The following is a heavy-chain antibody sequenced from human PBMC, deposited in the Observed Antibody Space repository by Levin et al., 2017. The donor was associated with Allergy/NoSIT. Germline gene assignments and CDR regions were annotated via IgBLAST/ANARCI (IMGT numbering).Heavy chain of an antibody. D-gene: IGHD3-16*02. V-gene: IGHV3-23*01. J-gene: IGHJ4*02. CDR2: ISGSGGST. CDR3: AKVVITFGGVIVSGPVFDY. Sequence: QSGGSLRLSCAASGFTFSSYAMSWVRQAPGKGLEWVSAISGSGGSTYYADPVKGRSTISRDNSKNTLHLQMNSLRAEDTAVYYGAKVVITFGGVIVSGPVFDYWGQGTLVTVSS. CDR1: GFTFSSYA.